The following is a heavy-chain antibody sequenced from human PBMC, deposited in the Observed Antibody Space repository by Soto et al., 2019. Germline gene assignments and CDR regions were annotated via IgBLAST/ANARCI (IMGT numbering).Heavy chain of an antibody. Sequence: EVQLVESGGGLVQPGGSLRLSCADSGFSFSTYWMHWVRQGPGKGLVWVSRISPDGSSTNYPDSVRGRFTISRDNAKNTLYLQMNSLRAEDTAVYYCARSPGGYYIDWGQGTMVTASS. J-gene: IGHJ3*01. CDR1: GFSFSTYW. CDR2: ISPDGSST. V-gene: IGHV3-74*01. CDR3: ARSPGGYYID. D-gene: IGHD1-26*01.